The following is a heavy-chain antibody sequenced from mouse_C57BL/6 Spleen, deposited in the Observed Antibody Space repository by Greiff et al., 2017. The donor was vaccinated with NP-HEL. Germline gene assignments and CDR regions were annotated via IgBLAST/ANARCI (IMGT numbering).Heavy chain of an antibody. J-gene: IGHJ2*01. CDR3: ARDPDGTPFDY. D-gene: IGHD4-1*01. Sequence: EVQLVESEGGLVQPGSSMKLSCTASGFTFSDYYMAWVRQVPEKGLEWVANINYDGSSTYYLDSLKSRFIISRDNAKNILYLQMSSLKSEDTATYYCARDPDGTPFDYWGQGTTLTVSS. V-gene: IGHV5-16*01. CDR2: INYDGSST. CDR1: GFTFSDYY.